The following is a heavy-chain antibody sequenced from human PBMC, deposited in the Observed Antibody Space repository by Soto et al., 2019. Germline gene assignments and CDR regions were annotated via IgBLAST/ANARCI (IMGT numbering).Heavy chain of an antibody. CDR1: GGSISSSSYY. D-gene: IGHD3-3*01. Sequence: SETLSLTCTVSGGSISSSSYYWGWIRQPPGKGLEWIGSIYYSGSTYYNPSLKSRVTISVDTSKNQFSLKLSSVTAADTAVYYCASLSSFTIFGVVDIYYYYYMDVWGKGTTVTVSS. V-gene: IGHV4-39*01. J-gene: IGHJ6*03. CDR3: ASLSSFTIFGVVDIYYYYYMDV. CDR2: IYYSGST.